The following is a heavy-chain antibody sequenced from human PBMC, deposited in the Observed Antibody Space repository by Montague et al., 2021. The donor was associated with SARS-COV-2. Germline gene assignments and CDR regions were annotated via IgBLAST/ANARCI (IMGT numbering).Heavy chain of an antibody. Sequence: SETLSLTCTVSGGSISSSSYYWGWIRQPPGKGLEWIGSIYYSGSTYYNPSLKSRVTISVDTSKNQFFLKPSSVTAADTAVYYCARREDYYGSGSYPNWGQGTLVTVSS. J-gene: IGHJ4*02. CDR1: GGSISSSSYY. CDR3: ARREDYYGSGSYPN. D-gene: IGHD3-10*01. V-gene: IGHV4-39*01. CDR2: IYYSGST.